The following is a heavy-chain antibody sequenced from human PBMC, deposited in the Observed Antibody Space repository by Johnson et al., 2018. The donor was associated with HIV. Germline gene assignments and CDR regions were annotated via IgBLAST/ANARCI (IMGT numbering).Heavy chain of an antibody. Sequence: QVQLVESGGGLVKPGGSLRLSCAAPGLTFSDYYMTWIRQAPGKGLEWVSYISSSGSTMYYADSVKGRFTISRDNAKNSLYLQMNSLRAEDTAVYYCAREGSSSSDDAFDIWGQGTMVTVSS. J-gene: IGHJ3*02. CDR1: GLTFSDYY. CDR3: AREGSSSSDDAFDI. CDR2: ISSSGSTM. D-gene: IGHD6-6*01. V-gene: IGHV3-11*04.